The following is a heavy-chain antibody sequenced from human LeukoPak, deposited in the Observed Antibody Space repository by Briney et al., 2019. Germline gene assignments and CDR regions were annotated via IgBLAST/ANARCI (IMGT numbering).Heavy chain of an antibody. V-gene: IGHV3-7*03. Sequence: GGSLRLSCAASGFTFPSYWMSWVRQAPGKGLEWVANIKHDGSERYYVDSVKGRFTISRDDAKKSVYLQMSSLRAEGTALYYCARGPGRVAVPATGSFDLWGQGTMVTVS. CDR1: GFTFPSYW. CDR2: IKHDGSER. J-gene: IGHJ3*01. CDR3: ARGPGRVAVPATGSFDL. D-gene: IGHD3-9*01.